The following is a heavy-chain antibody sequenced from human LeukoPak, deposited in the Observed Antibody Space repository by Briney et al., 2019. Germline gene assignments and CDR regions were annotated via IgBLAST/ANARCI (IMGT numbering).Heavy chain of an antibody. CDR2: ISYDGSNK. V-gene: IGHV3-30*18. Sequence: PGRSLRLSCAASGFTFSSYGMHWVRQAPGKGLEWVAVISYDGSNKYYADSVKGRFTISRDNSKNTLYLQMNSLRAEDTAVYYCAKDRKIFGVVNSDLDYWGQGTLVTVSS. CDR3: AKDRKIFGVVNSDLDY. D-gene: IGHD3-3*01. J-gene: IGHJ4*02. CDR1: GFTFSSYG.